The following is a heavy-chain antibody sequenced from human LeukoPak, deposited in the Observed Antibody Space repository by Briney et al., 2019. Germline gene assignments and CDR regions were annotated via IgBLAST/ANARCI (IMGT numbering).Heavy chain of an antibody. CDR3: AKDAYSSSWYYFDY. Sequence: GGSLRLSCAASVFTFSSYAMSWVRQAPGKGLEWVSAISCSGGSTYYADSVKGRFTISRDNSKNTLYLQMNRLRAEETAVYYCAKDAYSSSWYYFDYWGQGTLVTVSS. D-gene: IGHD6-13*01. CDR2: ISCSGGST. CDR1: VFTFSSYA. J-gene: IGHJ4*02. V-gene: IGHV3-23*01.